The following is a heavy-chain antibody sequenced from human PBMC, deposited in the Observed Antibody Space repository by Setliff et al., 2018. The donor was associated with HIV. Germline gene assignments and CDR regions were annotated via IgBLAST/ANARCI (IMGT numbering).Heavy chain of an antibody. CDR1: GYTFTGYY. D-gene: IGHD3-22*01. J-gene: IGHJ4*02. Sequence: GASVKVSCKASGYTFTGYYMHWVRQAPGQGLEWMGRINPNSGGTNYAQEFQGRVTMTRNTSISTAYMELSSLRSEDTAVYYCARLWINSSGYYYVFDYWGQGTLVTVSS. CDR3: ARLWINSSGYYYVFDY. V-gene: IGHV1-2*06. CDR2: INPNSGGT.